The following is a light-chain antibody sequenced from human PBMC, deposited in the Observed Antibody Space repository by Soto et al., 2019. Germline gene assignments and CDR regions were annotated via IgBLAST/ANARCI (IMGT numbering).Light chain of an antibody. V-gene: IGKV3-20*01. CDR3: QQYGSSPYT. CDR2: GAS. Sequence: EIVLTQSPGTLSLSPGERATLSCRASQSVSSSYLAWYQQKPGQAPRLLIYGASSRATGIPDRFSDSGPGTDFTLTISRLEPEDFAVYYCQQYGSSPYTFGQGTKLEIK. CDR1: QSVSSSY. J-gene: IGKJ2*01.